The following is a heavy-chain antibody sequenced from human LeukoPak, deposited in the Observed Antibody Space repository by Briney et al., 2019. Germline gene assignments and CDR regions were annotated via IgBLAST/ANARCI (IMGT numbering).Heavy chain of an antibody. V-gene: IGHV4-34*01. D-gene: IGHD3-9*01. J-gene: IGHJ2*01. CDR1: GGSFSGYY. CDR3: ARGIYDILTGYFGL. Sequence: SETLSLTCAVYGGSFSGYYWSWIRQPPGKGLEWIGEINHSGSTNYNPSLKSRVTISVDTSKNQFSLKLSSVTAADTAVYYCARGIYDILTGYFGLWGRGTLVTVSS. CDR2: INHSGST.